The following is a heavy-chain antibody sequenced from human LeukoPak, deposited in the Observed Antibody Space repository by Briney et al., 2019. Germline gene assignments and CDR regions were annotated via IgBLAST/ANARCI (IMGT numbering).Heavy chain of an antibody. CDR2: IIPIFGTA. Sequence: GASVKVSCKASGGTFSSYAISWVRQAPGQGLEWMGGIIPIFGTANYAQKFQGSVTITADKSTSTAYMELSSLRSGDTAVYYCARDREYCSSTSCHSTYYYYYGMDVWGKGTTVTVSS. J-gene: IGHJ6*04. CDR1: GGTFSSYA. V-gene: IGHV1-69*06. CDR3: ARDREYCSSTSCHSTYYYYYGMDV. D-gene: IGHD2-2*02.